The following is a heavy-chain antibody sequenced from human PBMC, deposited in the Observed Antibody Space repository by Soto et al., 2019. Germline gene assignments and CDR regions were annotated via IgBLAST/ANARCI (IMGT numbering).Heavy chain of an antibody. CDR3: ARILRNLFDP. CDR2: IYYSGST. Sequence: SETLSLTCTVSGGSISSYYWSWIRQPPGKGLEWIGYIYYSGSTNYNPSLKSRVTISVDTSKNQFSLKLSSVTAADTAVYYCARILRNLFDPWGQGTLVTVSS. CDR1: GGSISSYY. V-gene: IGHV4-59*08. J-gene: IGHJ5*02. D-gene: IGHD2-15*01.